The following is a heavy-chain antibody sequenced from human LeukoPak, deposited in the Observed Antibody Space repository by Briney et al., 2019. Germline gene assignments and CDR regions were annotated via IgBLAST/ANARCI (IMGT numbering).Heavy chain of an antibody. CDR1: GGTFSSYA. Sequence: SVKVSCKASGGTFSSYAISWVRQAPGQGLEWMGRIIPILGIANYAQKFQGRVTITADKSTSTAYMELSSLRSEDTAVYYCARHITVRGKKNHWFDPWGQGTLVTVSS. J-gene: IGHJ5*02. D-gene: IGHD3-10*01. CDR3: ARHITVRGKKNHWFDP. CDR2: IIPILGIA. V-gene: IGHV1-69*04.